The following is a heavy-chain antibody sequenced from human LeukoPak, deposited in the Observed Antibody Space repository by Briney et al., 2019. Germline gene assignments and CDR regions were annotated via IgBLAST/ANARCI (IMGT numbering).Heavy chain of an antibody. CDR3: AGGCSTSCS. V-gene: IGHV4-34*01. CDR2: INHSGST. Sequence: SETLSLTCAVYGGSFSGYYWSWIRQPPGKGLEWIGEINHSGSTNYNPSLKSRLTISVDTSKNQFSLKLSSVTAADTAVYYCAGGCSTSCSWGQGTLVTVSS. J-gene: IGHJ5*02. CDR1: GGSFSGYY. D-gene: IGHD2-2*01.